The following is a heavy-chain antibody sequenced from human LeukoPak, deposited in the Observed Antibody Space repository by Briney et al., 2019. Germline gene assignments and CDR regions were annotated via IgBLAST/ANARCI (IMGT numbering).Heavy chain of an antibody. D-gene: IGHD3-9*01. CDR2: IYYGGST. CDR3: ASGGSYDILTGYYKGYGMDV. V-gene: IGHV4-31*03. CDR1: GGSISSGGYY. Sequence: SETLSLTCTVSGGSISSGGYYWSWIRQHPGKGLEWIGYIYYGGSTYYNPSLKSRVTISVDTSKNQFSLKLSSVTAADTAVYYCASGGSYDILTGYYKGYGMDVWGQGTTVTVSS. J-gene: IGHJ6*02.